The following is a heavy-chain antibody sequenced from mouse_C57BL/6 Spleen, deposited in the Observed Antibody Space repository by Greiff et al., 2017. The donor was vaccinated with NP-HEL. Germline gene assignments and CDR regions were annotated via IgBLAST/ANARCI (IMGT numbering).Heavy chain of an antibody. Sequence: EVQRVESGGGLVKPGGSLKLSCAASGFTFSSYAMSWVRQTPEKRLEWVATISDGGSYTYYPDNVKGRFTISRDNAKNNLYLQMSHLKSEDTAMYYCARDSGYYGSSYPFAYWGQGTLVTVSA. CDR1: GFTFSSYA. J-gene: IGHJ3*01. V-gene: IGHV5-4*01. CDR3: ARDSGYYGSSYPFAY. CDR2: ISDGGSYT. D-gene: IGHD1-1*01.